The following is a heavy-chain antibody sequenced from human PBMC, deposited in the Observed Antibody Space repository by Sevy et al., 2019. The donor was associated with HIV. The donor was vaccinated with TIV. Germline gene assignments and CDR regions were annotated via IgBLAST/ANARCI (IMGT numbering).Heavy chain of an antibody. D-gene: IGHD3-22*01. CDR2: ISSSSSTI. CDR1: RFTFSSYS. J-gene: IGHJ1*01. V-gene: IGHV3-48*02. CDR3: SGDGVKNYYDSSGYYRAEYFQH. Sequence: GGSLRLSCAASRFTFSSYSMNWVRQAPGKGLEWVSYISSSSSTIYYADSVKGRFTISRDNAKNSLYLQMNSLRDEDTAVYYCSGDGVKNYYDSSGYYRAEYFQHWGPGTLVTVSS.